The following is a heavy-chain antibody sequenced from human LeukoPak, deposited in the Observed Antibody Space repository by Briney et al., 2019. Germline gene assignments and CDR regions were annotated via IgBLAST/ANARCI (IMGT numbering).Heavy chain of an antibody. Sequence: GGSLRLSCAASGFTFNKYWMHWVRQAPGKGLVWVSRINSDGSNTTYADSVKGRFTISRDNAENTLYLRMNSLRAEDSAVYYCARDRNWDYYRLDPSGQGTLVTVSS. D-gene: IGHD1-7*01. J-gene: IGHJ5*02. CDR2: INSDGSNT. CDR1: GFTFNKYW. V-gene: IGHV3-74*01. CDR3: ARDRNWDYYRLDP.